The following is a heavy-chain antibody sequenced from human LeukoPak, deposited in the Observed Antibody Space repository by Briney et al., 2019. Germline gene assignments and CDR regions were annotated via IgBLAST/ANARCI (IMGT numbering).Heavy chain of an antibody. J-gene: IGHJ4*02. CDR2: IKSNADGGTP. D-gene: IGHD2/OR15-2a*01. V-gene: IGHV3-15*01. CDR3: TTFYHEYSPY. CDR1: GFIFVNAW. Sequence: GGPLRLSCAASGFIFVNAWMIWVRQAPGKGLEWVGRIKSNADGGTPDYAAPARGRFTISRDDSKNTLYLQMNSLKTEDTAVYYCTTFYHEYSPYWGRGTLVTVSS.